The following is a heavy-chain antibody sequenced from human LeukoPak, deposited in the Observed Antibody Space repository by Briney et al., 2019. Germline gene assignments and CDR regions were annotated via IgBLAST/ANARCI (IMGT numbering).Heavy chain of an antibody. CDR3: ARWSPYYYDSSGPPTVDWYFDL. J-gene: IGHJ2*01. V-gene: IGHV4-61*02. CDR2: IYTSGST. D-gene: IGHD3-22*01. CDR1: GGSISSGSYY. Sequence: SETLSLTCTVSGGSISSGSYYWSWIRQPAGKGLEWIGRIYTSGSTNYNPSLKSRVTISVDTSKNQFSLKLSSVTAADTAVYYCARWSPYYYDSSGPPTVDWYFDLWGRGTLVTVSP.